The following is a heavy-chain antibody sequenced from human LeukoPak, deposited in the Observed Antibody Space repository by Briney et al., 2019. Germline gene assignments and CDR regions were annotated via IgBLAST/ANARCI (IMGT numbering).Heavy chain of an antibody. CDR2: IYTSGST. J-gene: IGHJ4*02. V-gene: IGHV4-4*09. CDR1: GGSISSYY. Sequence: SETLSLTCTVSGGSISSYYWSWIRQPPGKGLEWIGYIYTSGSTNYNPSLKSRVTISVDTSKNQFSLKLSSVTAADTAVYYCARPYYNSSGYYEAYFDYWGQGTLVTVST. D-gene: IGHD3-22*01. CDR3: ARPYYNSSGYYEAYFDY.